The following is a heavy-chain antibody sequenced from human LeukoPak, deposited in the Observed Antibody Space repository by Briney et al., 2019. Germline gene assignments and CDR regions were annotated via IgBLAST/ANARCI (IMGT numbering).Heavy chain of an antibody. CDR1: GFTFSSYG. V-gene: IGHV3-23*01. CDR3: AKVTRLGKFFDY. J-gene: IGHJ4*02. CDR2: ISGSGGST. D-gene: IGHD3-3*01. Sequence: GGSLRLSCAASGFTFSSYGMSWVRQAPGKGLEWVSAISGSGGSTYYADSVKGRFTISRDNSKNTLYLQMNSLRAEDTAVYYCAKVTRLGKFFDYWGQGTLVTVSS.